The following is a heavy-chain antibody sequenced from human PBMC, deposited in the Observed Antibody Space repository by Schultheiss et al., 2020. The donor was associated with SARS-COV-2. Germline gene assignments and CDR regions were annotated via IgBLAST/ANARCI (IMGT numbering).Heavy chain of an antibody. V-gene: IGHV4-34*01. CDR2: INHSGST. Sequence: SETLSLTCTVSGGSISSYYWSWIRQPPGKGLEWIGEINHSGSTNYNPSLKSRVTISVDTSKNQFSLKLRSVTAADTAVYYCARGRRINYYYYGMDVWGQGTTVTVSS. D-gene: IGHD3-10*01. J-gene: IGHJ6*02. CDR1: GGSISSYY. CDR3: ARGRRINYYYYGMDV.